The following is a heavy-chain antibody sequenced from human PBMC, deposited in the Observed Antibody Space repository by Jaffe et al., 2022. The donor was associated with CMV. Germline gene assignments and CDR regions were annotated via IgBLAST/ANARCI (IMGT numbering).Heavy chain of an antibody. Sequence: QVQLVESGGGVVQPGRSLRLSCAASGFTFSSYGMHWVRQAPGKGLEWVAVIWYDGSNKYYADSVKGRFTISRDNSKNTLYLQMNSLRAEDTAVYYCARDWAVAGRTGKKPTRPNDYWGQGTLVTVSS. CDR3: ARDWAVAGRTGKKPTRPNDY. V-gene: IGHV3-33*08. CDR1: GFTFSSYG. D-gene: IGHD6-19*01. J-gene: IGHJ4*02. CDR2: IWYDGSNK.